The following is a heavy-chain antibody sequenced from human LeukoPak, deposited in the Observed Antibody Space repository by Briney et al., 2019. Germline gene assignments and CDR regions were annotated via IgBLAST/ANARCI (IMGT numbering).Heavy chain of an antibody. J-gene: IGHJ4*02. CDR3: ASWPRGVVVAQGDY. CDR2: IQYDGSNK. CDR1: GFSFSSYG. V-gene: IGHV3-30*02. Sequence: PGGSLRLSCAASGFSFSSYGMQWVRQAPGKGLERVAFIQYDGSNKYYAESVKGRFTISRDNSKNTLYLQMNSLRAEDTAVYYCASWPRGVVVAQGDYWGQGTLVTVSS. D-gene: IGHD2-21*01.